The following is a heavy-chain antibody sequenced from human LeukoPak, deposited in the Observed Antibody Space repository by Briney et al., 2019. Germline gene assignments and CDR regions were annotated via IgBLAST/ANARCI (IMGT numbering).Heavy chain of an antibody. J-gene: IGHJ3*02. CDR3: ARGQAPNDAFDI. D-gene: IGHD3-10*01. CDR1: EYTFTNYY. V-gene: IGHV1-46*01. Sequence: ASVTVSCTTSEYTFTNYYMHWVRQAPGQGLEWMGIINPSDDSTTYIQRFQGRVTMTRDTSTTTVYMELSSLTSEDTAVYYCARGQAPNDAFDIWGQGTMVTVSS. CDR2: INPSDDST.